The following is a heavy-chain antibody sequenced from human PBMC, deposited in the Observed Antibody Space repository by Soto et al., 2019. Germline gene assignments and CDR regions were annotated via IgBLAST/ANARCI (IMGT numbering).Heavy chain of an antibody. CDR3: VKVGVGCSGGSCYSGLSGMEV. CDR2: ISSNGGST. J-gene: IGHJ6*02. CDR1: GFTFSSYA. V-gene: IGHV3-64D*06. D-gene: IGHD2-15*01. Sequence: GGSLRLSCSASGFTFSSYAMHWVRQAPGKGLEYVSAISSNGGSTYYADSVKGRFTISRDNSKNTLYLQMSSLRAEDTAVYYCVKVGVGCSGGSCYSGLSGMEVWGQGTTVPVS.